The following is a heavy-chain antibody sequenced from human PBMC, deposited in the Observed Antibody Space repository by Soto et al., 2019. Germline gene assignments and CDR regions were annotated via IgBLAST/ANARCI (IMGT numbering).Heavy chain of an antibody. V-gene: IGHV4-39*01. Sequence: QPQLQESGPGLLKPSETLSLTCTVSGDSFRSSSYFWGWIRQPPRKVLEWIGSIYNSGITYYNPSNNSRATISVEMSKTLLSLMLTSVTAADAVVYYCTRRPQYYDVLAAYPISESFDIWCQWTKVSVSS. CDR3: TRRPQYYDVLAAYPISESFDI. CDR1: GDSFRSSSYF. J-gene: IGHJ3*02. D-gene: IGHD3-9*01. CDR2: IYNSGIT.